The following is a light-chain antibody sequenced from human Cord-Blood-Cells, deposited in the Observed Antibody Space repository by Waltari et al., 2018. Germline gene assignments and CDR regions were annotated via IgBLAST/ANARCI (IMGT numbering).Light chain of an antibody. CDR1: SSDVGGYNY. V-gene: IGLV2-8*01. J-gene: IGLJ3*02. CDR2: EVS. Sequence: QSALTQPPSASGSPGQSVTTPCTGTSSDVGGYNYVPWYQQHPGKAPKLMIYEVSKRPSGVPDRFSGSKSGNTASLTVSGLQAEDEADYYCSSYAGSNNWVFGGGTKLTVL. CDR3: SSYAGSNNWV.